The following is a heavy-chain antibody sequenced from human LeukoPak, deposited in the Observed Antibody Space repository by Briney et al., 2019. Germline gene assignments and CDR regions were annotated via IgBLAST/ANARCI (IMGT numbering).Heavy chain of an antibody. D-gene: IGHD1-26*01. V-gene: IGHV3-74*01. CDR2: IKGDGSHT. CDR3: VRDWDHFDFDS. J-gene: IGHJ5*01. Sequence: GGSLRLSCAASGFTFRDYGMHWIRQAPGKGLVWVSRIKGDGSHTIYADSVKGRFTISRDNAKNTLYLRMKSLRVEDTALYYCVRDWDHFDFDSWGQGTLVTVSS. CDR1: GFTFRDYG.